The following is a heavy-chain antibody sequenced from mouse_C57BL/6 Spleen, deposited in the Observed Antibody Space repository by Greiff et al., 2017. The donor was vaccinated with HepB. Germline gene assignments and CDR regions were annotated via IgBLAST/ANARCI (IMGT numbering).Heavy chain of an antibody. CDR2: IYPGDGDT. CDR1: GYAFSSSW. V-gene: IGHV1-82*01. J-gene: IGHJ1*03. Sequence: VKLMESGPELVKPGASVKISCKASGYAFSSSWMNWVKQRPGKGLEWIGRIYPGDGDTNYNGKFKGKATLTADKSSSTAYMQLSSLTSEDSAVYFCARWITTAHWYFDVWGTGTTVTVSS. D-gene: IGHD1-2*01. CDR3: ARWITTAHWYFDV.